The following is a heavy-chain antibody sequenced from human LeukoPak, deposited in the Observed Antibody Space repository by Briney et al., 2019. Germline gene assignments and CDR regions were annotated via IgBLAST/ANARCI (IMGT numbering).Heavy chain of an antibody. Sequence: ASVKFSCKASGYTFTSYGISWVRQAPGQGLEWMGWISAYNGNTNYAQKLQGRVTMTTDTSTSTAYMELRSLRSDDTAVYYCARDPITAAVARGGWWGYYGMDVWGQGTPVTVSS. V-gene: IGHV1-18*01. CDR1: GYTFTSYG. CDR2: ISAYNGNT. CDR3: ARDPITAAVARGGWWGYYGMDV. D-gene: IGHD6-13*01. J-gene: IGHJ6*02.